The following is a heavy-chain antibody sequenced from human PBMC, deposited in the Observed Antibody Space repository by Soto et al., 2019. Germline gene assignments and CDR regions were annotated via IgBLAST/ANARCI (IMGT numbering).Heavy chain of an antibody. V-gene: IGHV4-59*01. CDR2: IYYSGST. CDR1: GGSISSYY. J-gene: IGHJ6*02. Sequence: SETLSLTCTVSGGSISSYYWSWIRQPPGKGLEWIGYIYYSGSTNYNPSLKSRVTISVDTSKDQFSLKLSSVAAADTAVYYCARGTTMVRGVIPVYYYGMDVWGQGTTVTVSS. CDR3: ARGTTMVRGVIPVYYYGMDV. D-gene: IGHD3-10*01.